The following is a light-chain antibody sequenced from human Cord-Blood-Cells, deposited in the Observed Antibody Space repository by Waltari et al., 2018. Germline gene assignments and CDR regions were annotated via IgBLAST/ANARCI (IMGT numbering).Light chain of an antibody. CDR3: QQYNNWPRT. CDR2: GAS. V-gene: IGKV3-15*01. Sequence: EIVMTQSPATLSVSPGERATLSCRASQSVSSNLAWYQQKPGQAPRLLIYGASTGDTGIPARFSVSASETEFTLTSSCLEYEDFAVYYCQQYNNWPRTFGQGTKVEIK. CDR1: QSVSSN. J-gene: IGKJ1*01.